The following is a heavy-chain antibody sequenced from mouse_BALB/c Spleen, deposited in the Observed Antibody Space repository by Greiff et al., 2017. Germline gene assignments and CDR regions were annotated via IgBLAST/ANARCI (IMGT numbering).Heavy chain of an antibody. CDR1: GYTFTSYW. CDR3: AREGDGYYLYAIDY. Sequence: VQLQQTGAELAKPGASVKMSCKASGYTFTSYWMHWVKQRPGQGLEWIGYINPSTGYTEYNQKFKDKATLTADKSSSTAYMQLSSLTSEDSAVYYCAREGDGYYLYAIDYWGQGTSVTVSS. CDR2: INPSTGYT. J-gene: IGHJ4*01. D-gene: IGHD2-3*01. V-gene: IGHV1-7*01.